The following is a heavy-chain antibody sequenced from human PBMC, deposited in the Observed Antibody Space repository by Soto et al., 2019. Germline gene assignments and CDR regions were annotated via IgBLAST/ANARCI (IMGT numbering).Heavy chain of an antibody. Sequence: QVQLVQSGAEVQKPGSSVKVSCQASGGTFSSYRINWVRQAPGQGLAWVGGLVPIYRTADYAQRFQGRVTITADESVRTSYMALRSLKSQDTAVYYCARDTGATLSSSWGQGTLVTVSS. J-gene: IGHJ4*02. CDR3: ARDTGATLSSS. D-gene: IGHD6-13*01. CDR1: GGTFSSYR. V-gene: IGHV1-69*01. CDR2: LVPIYRTA.